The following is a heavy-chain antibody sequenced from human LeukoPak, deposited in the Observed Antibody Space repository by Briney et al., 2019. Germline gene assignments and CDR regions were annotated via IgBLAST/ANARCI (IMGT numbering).Heavy chain of an antibody. J-gene: IGHJ4*02. Sequence: GGSLRLSCAASGFTFSSYSMNWVRQAPGKGLEWVSYISSSSSTIYYADSVRGRFTISRDNAKNSLYLQMNSLRAEDTAVYHCARVVRGVIIMLDYWGQGTLVTVSS. CDR2: ISSSSSTI. CDR1: GFTFSSYS. CDR3: ARVVRGVIIMLDY. D-gene: IGHD3-10*02. V-gene: IGHV3-48*04.